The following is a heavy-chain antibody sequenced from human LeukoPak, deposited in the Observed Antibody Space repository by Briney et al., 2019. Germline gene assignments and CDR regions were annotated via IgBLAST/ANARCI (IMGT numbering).Heavy chain of an antibody. Sequence: SETLSLTCTVSGASIYGYYWSWIRQPPGKGLEWIGSIFYSGSTDYNPSLKSRVTISVDTSKNQFSLKLTSVTAADTAVYYCARDRNRKKIMVRGYEDYGMDAWGQGTTVTVS. D-gene: IGHD3-10*01. V-gene: IGHV4-59*01. J-gene: IGHJ6*02. CDR3: ARDRNRKKIMVRGYEDYGMDA. CDR1: GASIYGYY. CDR2: IFYSGST.